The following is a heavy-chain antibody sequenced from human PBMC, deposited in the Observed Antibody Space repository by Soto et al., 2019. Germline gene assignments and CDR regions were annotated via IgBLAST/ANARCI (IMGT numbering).Heavy chain of an antibody. V-gene: IGHV1-58*01. CDR2: IVVGSGNT. J-gene: IGHJ6*02. CDR1: GFTFTSSA. D-gene: IGHD3-3*01. CDR3: AAAQDDFWSGYYYYCYYGMDV. Sequence: SVTVSWKASGFTFTSSALQWVRQARGQRLEWIGWIVVGSGNTNYAQKFQERVTITRDMSTSTAYMELSSLRSEDTAVYYCAAAQDDFWSGYYYYCYYGMDVWGQGTTVTVSS.